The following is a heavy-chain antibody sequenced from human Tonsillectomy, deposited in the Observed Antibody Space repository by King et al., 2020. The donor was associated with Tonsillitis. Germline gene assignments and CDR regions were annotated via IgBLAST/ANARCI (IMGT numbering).Heavy chain of an antibody. D-gene: IGHD3-3*01. Sequence: VQLQESGPGLVKPSETLSLTCTVSGGSISSYYWSWIRQPAGKGLEWIGRIYTSGSTNYNPSLKSRVTMSVDTSKNQFSLKLSTVTAADTAVYSCARVTDYDFWSGFQTGAFDIWGQGTMVTVSS. CDR1: GGSISSYY. CDR2: IYTSGST. V-gene: IGHV4-4*07. CDR3: ARVTDYDFWSGFQTGAFDI. J-gene: IGHJ3*02.